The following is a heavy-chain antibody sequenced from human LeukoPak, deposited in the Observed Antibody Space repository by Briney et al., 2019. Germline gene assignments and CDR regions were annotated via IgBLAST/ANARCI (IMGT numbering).Heavy chain of an antibody. CDR3: VSFYETD. Sequence: GGSLRLSCAASGNYWMHWVRQAPGKGLVWVSHINSDGSWTSYADSVKGRFTISKDNAKNTVYLQMNNLRAEDTAVYYCVSFYETDWGRGTLVTVSS. CDR2: INSDGSWT. CDR1: GNYW. D-gene: IGHD2/OR15-2a*01. V-gene: IGHV3-74*01. J-gene: IGHJ4*02.